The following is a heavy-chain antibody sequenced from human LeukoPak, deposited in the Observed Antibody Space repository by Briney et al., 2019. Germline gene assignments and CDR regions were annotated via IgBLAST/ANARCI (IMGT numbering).Heavy chain of an antibody. D-gene: IGHD2-2*01. Sequence: SETLSLTCTVSGGSISSSSYYWGWIRQPPGKGLEWIGSIYYSGSTYYNPSLKSRVTISVDTSKNQFSLKLSSVTAADTAVYYCARAGDIVVVPAAIYCWFDPWGQGTLVTVSS. J-gene: IGHJ5*02. CDR3: ARAGDIVVVPAAIYCWFDP. CDR2: IYYSGST. CDR1: GGSISSSSYY. V-gene: IGHV4-39*07.